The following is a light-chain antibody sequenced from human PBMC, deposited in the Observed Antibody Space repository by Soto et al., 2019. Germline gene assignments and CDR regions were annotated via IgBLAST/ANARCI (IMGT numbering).Light chain of an antibody. Sequence: ETVMTQSPVTLSVSPGDTATLPFRASQRVSSHLAWYQQKPGQAPRLLIYAASTRATGIPVRFSGSGSETEFTLTIRSLQSEDSALYYCHQYNNWPWTFGQGTKVDIK. CDR2: AAS. V-gene: IGKV3-15*01. J-gene: IGKJ1*01. CDR1: QRVSSH. CDR3: HQYNNWPWT.